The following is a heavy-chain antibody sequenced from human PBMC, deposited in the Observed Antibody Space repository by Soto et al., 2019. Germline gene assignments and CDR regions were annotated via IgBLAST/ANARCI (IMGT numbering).Heavy chain of an antibody. CDR1: GFTFSSYG. V-gene: IGHV3-33*01. D-gene: IGHD3-22*01. Sequence: QVQLVESGGGVVQPGRSLRLSCAASGFTFSSYGMHWVRQAPGKGLEWVAVIWYDGSNKYYADSVKGRFTIYRDNSKNTLYLQMNSLRAEDTAVYYCARESTPDSSGYYSDYWGQGTLVTVSS. CDR3: ARESTPDSSGYYSDY. CDR2: IWYDGSNK. J-gene: IGHJ4*02.